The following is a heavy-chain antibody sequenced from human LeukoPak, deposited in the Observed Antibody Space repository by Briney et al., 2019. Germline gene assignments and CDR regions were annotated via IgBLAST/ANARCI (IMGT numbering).Heavy chain of an antibody. CDR3: ARAPLDTAMQRHYYYYMDV. Sequence: GGSLRLSCAASGFTFSDYYMSWIRQAPGKGLEWVSYISSSGSTIYYADSVKGRFTISRDNAKNSLYLQMNSLRAEDTAVYYCARAPLDTAMQRHYYYYMDVWGKGTTVTVSS. CDR2: ISSSGSTI. J-gene: IGHJ6*03. CDR1: GFTFSDYY. D-gene: IGHD5-18*01. V-gene: IGHV3-11*04.